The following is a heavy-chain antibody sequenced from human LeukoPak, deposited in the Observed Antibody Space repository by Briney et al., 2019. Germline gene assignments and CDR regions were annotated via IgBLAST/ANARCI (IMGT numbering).Heavy chain of an antibody. CDR1: GGSISSYY. D-gene: IGHD3-10*01. Sequence: SETLSLTCTVSGGSISSYYWSWIRQPPGKGLEWIGYIYYSGSTNYNPSLKSRVTTSVDTSKNQFSLKLSSVTAADTAVYYCARSGFGELLVNWFDPWGQGTLVTVSS. J-gene: IGHJ5*02. V-gene: IGHV4-59*01. CDR3: ARSGFGELLVNWFDP. CDR2: IYYSGST.